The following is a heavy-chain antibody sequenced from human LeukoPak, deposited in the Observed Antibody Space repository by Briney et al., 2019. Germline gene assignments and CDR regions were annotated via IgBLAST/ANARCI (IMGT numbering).Heavy chain of an antibody. V-gene: IGHV5-51*01. J-gene: IGHJ4*02. CDR2: IYPGDSDT. D-gene: IGHD2-2*01. CDR3: ARYLKGYCSTTSCYFDH. CDR1: GYSFSSYW. Sequence: GESLKISCQGSGYSFSSYWIGWVRQMPGQGLEWMGTIYPGDSDTRYSPSFQGHVTISADKSISTAYLQWSSPRASDTAMYYCARYLKGYCSTTSCYFDHWGQGTLVTVSS.